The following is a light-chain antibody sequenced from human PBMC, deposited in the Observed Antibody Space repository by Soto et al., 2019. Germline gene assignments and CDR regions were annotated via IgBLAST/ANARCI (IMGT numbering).Light chain of an antibody. Sequence: ALTQPPSVSGSPGQSVTISCTGTSTDFVSYNRVSWYQQPPDTAPKLMIYEASNRPSGVPDRFSGSKSGNTASLTISGLQAADEADYYCSLYTSENTYVFGTGTKVTVL. CDR1: STDFVSYNR. CDR3: SLYTSENTYV. J-gene: IGLJ1*01. V-gene: IGLV2-18*01. CDR2: EAS.